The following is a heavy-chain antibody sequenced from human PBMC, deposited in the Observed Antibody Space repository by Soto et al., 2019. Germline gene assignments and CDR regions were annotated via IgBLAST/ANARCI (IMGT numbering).Heavy chain of an antibody. Sequence: QVQLVQSGAEVKKPGASVKVSCKASGYTFTSYYMHWVRQAPGQGLEWMGIINPSGGSTSYAQKFQGRVTMTRDTSTSTVYMELSSLRSEDTAVYYCARGSAKWELPRYYFDYWGQGTLVTVSS. V-gene: IGHV1-46*01. D-gene: IGHD1-26*01. J-gene: IGHJ4*02. CDR3: ARGSAKWELPRYYFDY. CDR1: GYTFTSYY. CDR2: INPSGGST.